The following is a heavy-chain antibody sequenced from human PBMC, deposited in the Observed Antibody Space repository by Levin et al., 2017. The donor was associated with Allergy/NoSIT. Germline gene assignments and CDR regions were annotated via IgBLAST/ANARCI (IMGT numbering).Heavy chain of an antibody. J-gene: IGHJ4*02. V-gene: IGHV3-48*01. CDR2: ISSSSSSI. CDR1: GFTFSSNT. D-gene: IGHD5-18*01. Sequence: GESLKISCAASGFTFSSNTMNWVRQAPGKGLEWVSYISSSSSSIYYADSVKGRFTISRDNAKNSLYLHMHSLRAEDTAVYYCARDSWIQLSSHFDYWGQGILVTVSS. CDR3: ARDSWIQLSSHFDY.